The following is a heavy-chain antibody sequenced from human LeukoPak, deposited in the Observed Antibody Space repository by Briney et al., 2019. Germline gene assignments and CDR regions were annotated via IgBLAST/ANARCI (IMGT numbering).Heavy chain of an antibody. CDR2: IFPGDSDT. D-gene: IGHD1-14*01. CDR1: EDTFNNYW. J-gene: IGHJ3*02. CDR3: VRDRNGRYAFDI. Sequence: GESLKISCEASEDTFNNYWIAWVRQVPGTGLEWVGIIFPGDSDTRYSPSLQGHVTISTDKSVSTAYLQWGSLKASDSAMYYCVRDRNGRYAFDIWGLGTRVTVSS. V-gene: IGHV5-51*01.